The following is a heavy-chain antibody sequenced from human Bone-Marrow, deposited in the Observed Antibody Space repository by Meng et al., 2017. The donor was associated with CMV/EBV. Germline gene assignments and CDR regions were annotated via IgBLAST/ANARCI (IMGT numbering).Heavy chain of an antibody. D-gene: IGHD3-22*01. Sequence: ESLKISCAASGFIFSSYWMSWVRQAPGKGLEWVANIKQDGSEKYYVDSVKGRFTISRDNARNTLHLQMNSLRADDTAVYYCAGTYSSPLDFWGRGKRVNVDS. CDR1: GFIFSSYW. V-gene: IGHV3-7*01. CDR2: IKQDGSEK. CDR3: AGTYSSPLDF. J-gene: IGHJ4*02.